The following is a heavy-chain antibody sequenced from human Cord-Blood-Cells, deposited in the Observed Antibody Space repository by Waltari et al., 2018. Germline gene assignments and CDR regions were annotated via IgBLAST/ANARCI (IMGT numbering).Heavy chain of an antibody. CDR3: ATGLYYYDSSVVDY. CDR1: GYTLTELA. CDR2: FDPGEGET. J-gene: IGHJ4*02. D-gene: IGHD3-22*01. Sequence: QVQLVQSGAEVKKPGASVKVSCKVSGYTLTELAMHWVRQAPGKGLEWMGGFDPGEGETIYEQKCQGRVTMTEDTSTGTAYMGLINLRSEDTAVYYCATGLYYYDSSVVDYWGQGTLVTVSS. V-gene: IGHV1-24*01.